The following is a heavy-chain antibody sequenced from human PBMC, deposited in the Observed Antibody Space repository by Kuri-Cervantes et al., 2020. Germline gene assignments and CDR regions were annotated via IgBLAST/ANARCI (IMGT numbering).Heavy chain of an antibody. CDR2: IIPIFGTA. J-gene: IGHJ6*02. Sequence: SVKVSCKASGYIFTSYGISWVRQAPGQGLEWMGGIIPIFGTANYAQKFQGRVTITADESTSTAYMELSSLRSEDTAVYYCARPPPGAAYEYWYGMDVWGQGTTVTVSS. CDR1: GYIFTSYG. D-gene: IGHD3-10*01. CDR3: ARPPPGAAYEYWYGMDV. V-gene: IGHV1-69*13.